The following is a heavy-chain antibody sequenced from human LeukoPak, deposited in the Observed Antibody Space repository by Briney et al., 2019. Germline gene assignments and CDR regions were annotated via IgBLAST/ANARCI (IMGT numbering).Heavy chain of an antibody. J-gene: IGHJ3*02. CDR3: ARGPIDAFDI. CDR2: ISSSSSYI. CDR1: GFTFSSYS. Sequence: GGSLRLSCAASGFTFSSYSMNWVRQAPGKGLEWVSSISSSSSYIYYADSVKGRFTISRDNAKNSLYLQMSSLRAEDTAVHYCARGPIDAFDIWGQGTMVTVSS. V-gene: IGHV3-21*01.